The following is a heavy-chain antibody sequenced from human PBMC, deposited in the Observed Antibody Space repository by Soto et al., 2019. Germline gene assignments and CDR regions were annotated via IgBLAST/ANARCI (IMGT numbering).Heavy chain of an antibody. D-gene: IGHD2-2*02. V-gene: IGHV2-5*02. CDR3: ARYTTDTYFHV. CDR2: LYWDNTR. Sequence: QITLKESRPPLVKPTQTLTLTCSFSGFSLYTRGVGVGWVRQPPGKALEWLALLYWDNTRRYSPSLKNSLTIAKGTSENQVVLTMTNMEPEDTGTYYCARYTTDTYFHVWGKGTTVTVSS. CDR1: GFSLYTRGVG. J-gene: IGHJ6*04.